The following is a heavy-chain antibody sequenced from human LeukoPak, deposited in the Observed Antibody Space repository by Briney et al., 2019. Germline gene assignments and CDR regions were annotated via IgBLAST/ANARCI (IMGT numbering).Heavy chain of an antibody. CDR3: ANSQSSVAGILGC. V-gene: IGHV3-11*04. J-gene: IGHJ4*02. D-gene: IGHD6-19*01. CDR1: GFTFSDYY. CDR2: ISGNGNDK. Sequence: GGSLRLSSAASGFTFSDYYMTWIRQAPGKGLEWVSYISGNGNDKYYADSVKGRFTISRDNAKNSLYLQMNSLRVEDTAVYYCANSQSSVAGILGCWGQGTLVTVSS.